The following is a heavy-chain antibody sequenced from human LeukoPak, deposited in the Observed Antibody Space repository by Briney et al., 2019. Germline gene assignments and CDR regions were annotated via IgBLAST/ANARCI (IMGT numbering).Heavy chain of an antibody. D-gene: IGHD5-24*01. CDR1: GESISGFY. V-gene: IGHV4-59*12. CDR3: ARGRRRDGYNFLDY. Sequence: SETLSLTCTVSGESISGFYWTWIRQPPGKGLEWIGYIYYSGSTNYNPSLKSRVTISVDTSKNQFSLKLSSVTAADTAVYYCARGRRRDGYNFLDYWGQGTLVTVSS. CDR2: IYYSGST. J-gene: IGHJ4*02.